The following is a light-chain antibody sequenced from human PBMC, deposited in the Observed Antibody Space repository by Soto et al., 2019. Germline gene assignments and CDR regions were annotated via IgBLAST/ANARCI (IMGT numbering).Light chain of an antibody. Sequence: DMLMTQSPDSLAVSLGERATINCKSSQSVLYSSNNKNYLAWYQQKPGQPPKLLIYWASTRESGVPGRFSGSGSGTDFTLTISSLQAEDVAVYYCQQYYSTPLTFGGGTKV. CDR3: QQYYSTPLT. CDR2: WAS. V-gene: IGKV4-1*01. J-gene: IGKJ4*01. CDR1: QSVLYSSNNKNY.